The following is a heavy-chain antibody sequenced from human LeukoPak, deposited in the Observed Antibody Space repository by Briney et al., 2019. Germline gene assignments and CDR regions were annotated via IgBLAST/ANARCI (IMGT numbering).Heavy chain of an antibody. V-gene: IGHV4-38-2*02. J-gene: IGHJ4*02. Sequence: SETLSLTCTVCGYSISSGYYWGWIRQPPGKGLEWIGSIYHSGSTYYNPSLKSRVTISVDTSKNQFSLKLSSVTAADTAVYYCARAMSIAARPQTIFDYWGQGTLVTVSS. CDR1: GYSISSGYY. CDR3: ARAMSIAARPQTIFDY. D-gene: IGHD6-6*01. CDR2: IYHSGST.